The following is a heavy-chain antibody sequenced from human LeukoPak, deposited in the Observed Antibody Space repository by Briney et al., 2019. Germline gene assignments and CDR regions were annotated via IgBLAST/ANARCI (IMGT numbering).Heavy chain of an antibody. Sequence: PSETLSLTCTVSGGSISSYYWSWIRQPPGKGLEWIGYIHYSGSTNYNPSLKSRVTISVDTSKNQFSLKLSSVTAADTAVYYCARGAPPAPDYWGQGTLVTVSS. CDR2: IHYSGST. J-gene: IGHJ4*02. CDR1: GGSISSYY. V-gene: IGHV4-59*12. CDR3: ARGAPPAPDY.